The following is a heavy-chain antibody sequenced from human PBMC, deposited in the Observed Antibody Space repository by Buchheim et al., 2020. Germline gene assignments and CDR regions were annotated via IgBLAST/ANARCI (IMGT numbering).Heavy chain of an antibody. Sequence: QVQLQQWGAGLLKPSETLSLTCAVYGGSFSGYYWSWIRQPPGKGLEWIGEINHNGSTNFNPSLKSRVTISVDTSKNHVSLKLSSVTAADTAVYYCARGKGYCTNGVCYSNHYYYYGMDVWGQGTT. J-gene: IGHJ6*02. D-gene: IGHD2-8*01. CDR3: ARGKGYCTNGVCYSNHYYYYGMDV. V-gene: IGHV4-34*01. CDR2: INHNGST. CDR1: GGSFSGYY.